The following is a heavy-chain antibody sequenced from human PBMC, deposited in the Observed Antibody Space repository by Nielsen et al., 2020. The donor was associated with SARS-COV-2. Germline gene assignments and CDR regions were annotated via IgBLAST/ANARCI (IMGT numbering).Heavy chain of an antibody. CDR2: INSDGSST. D-gene: IGHD2-2*01. CDR1: GFTFSRHW. Sequence: GGSLRLSCAASGFTFSRHWMHWVRQAPGKGLVWVSRINSDGSSTTYADSVKGRFTISRDYAKNTLYLQMNSLRAEGTAVYYCARDSWDIVVVPGATGRLPSDAYYYGMDVWGQGTTVTVSS. J-gene: IGHJ6*02. CDR3: ARDSWDIVVVPGATGRLPSDAYYYGMDV. V-gene: IGHV3-74*01.